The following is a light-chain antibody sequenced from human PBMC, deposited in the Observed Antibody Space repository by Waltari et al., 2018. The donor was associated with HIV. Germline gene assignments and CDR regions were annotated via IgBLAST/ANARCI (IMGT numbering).Light chain of an antibody. CDR3: SSFTSSSTVV. CDR2: EVT. Sequence: QSALTQPPSVSGSPGQSVTTSCTVTRRAVGRSHLFPWYQQSPGPAPKLMVYEVTYLPSGFPERFSGSKSGNTASLTISGLQAEDEADYYCSSFTSSSTVVFGGGTKLTVL. V-gene: IGLV2-18*02. CDR1: RRAVGRSHL. J-gene: IGLJ3*02.